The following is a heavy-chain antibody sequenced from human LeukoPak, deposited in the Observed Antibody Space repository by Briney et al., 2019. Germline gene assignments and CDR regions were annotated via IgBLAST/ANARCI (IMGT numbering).Heavy chain of an antibody. CDR1: GFTFSSHS. Sequence: PGGSLRLSCAASGFTFSSHSMNWVRQAPGKGLERVSSISSSTTYIYHADSVKGRFTISRDNAKNSLNLQMNSLRAEDTAVYYCARDGNIAACDYWGQGTLVTVSS. D-gene: IGHD6-25*01. CDR3: ARDGNIAACDY. CDR2: ISSSTTYI. J-gene: IGHJ4*02. V-gene: IGHV3-21*01.